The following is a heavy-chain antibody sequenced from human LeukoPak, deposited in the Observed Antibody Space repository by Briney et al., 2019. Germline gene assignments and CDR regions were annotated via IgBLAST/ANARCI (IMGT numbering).Heavy chain of an antibody. J-gene: IGHJ3*02. V-gene: IGHV3-23*01. CDR1: GFTFSSYA. CDR2: ISGSGGST. D-gene: IGHD6-13*01. CDR3: AKGLAGQLTAFDI. Sequence: GGSLRLSCSASGFTFSSYAMSWVRQAPGKGLEWVSAISGSGGSTYYADSVKGRFTISRDNSKNTLYLQMNSLRAEDTAVYYCAKGLAGQLTAFDIWGQGTMVTVSS.